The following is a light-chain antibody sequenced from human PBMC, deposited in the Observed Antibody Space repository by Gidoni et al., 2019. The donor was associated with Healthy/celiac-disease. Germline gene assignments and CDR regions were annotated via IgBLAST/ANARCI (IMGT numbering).Light chain of an antibody. J-gene: IGLJ3*02. CDR2: EGS. CDR3: CSYAGSSTLAV. CDR1: SSDVGSYNL. V-gene: IGLV2-23*01. Sequence: QSALTQPASVSGSPGQSITSSCPATSSDVGSYNLVSWYQQHPGKAPKLMIYEGSKRPSGVSNRFSGSKSGNTASLTISGLQAEDEADYYCCSYAGSSTLAVFGGGTKLTVL.